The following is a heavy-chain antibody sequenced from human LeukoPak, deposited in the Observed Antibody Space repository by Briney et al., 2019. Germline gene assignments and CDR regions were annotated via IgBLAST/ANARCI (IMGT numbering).Heavy chain of an antibody. Sequence: SQTLSLTCTVSGGSISSGDYYWSWIRQPPGKGLEWIGYIYYSGSTYYNPSLKSRVTISVDTSKNQFSLKLKSVTAADTAVYYCARDRTVVGTYYYYGMDVWGQGTTVTVSS. D-gene: IGHD4-23*01. CDR1: GGSISSGDYY. CDR3: ARDRTVVGTYYYYGMDV. CDR2: IYYSGST. J-gene: IGHJ6*02. V-gene: IGHV4-30-4*01.